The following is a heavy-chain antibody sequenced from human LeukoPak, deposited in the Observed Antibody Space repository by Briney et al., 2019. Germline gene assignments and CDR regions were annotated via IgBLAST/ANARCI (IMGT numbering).Heavy chain of an antibody. D-gene: IGHD1-26*01. CDR2: IDTDGSFT. CDR3: IRGTVGAPGNDY. CDR1: GFTFSSYW. J-gene: IGHJ4*02. Sequence: GGSLRLSCAASGFTFSSYWMHWVRQAPGKGLVWVSRIDTDGSFTSYADSARGRFTISRDNAKNTLYLQMSSLRAEDTAVYYCIRGTVGAPGNDYWGQGTLVTVSP. V-gene: IGHV3-74*01.